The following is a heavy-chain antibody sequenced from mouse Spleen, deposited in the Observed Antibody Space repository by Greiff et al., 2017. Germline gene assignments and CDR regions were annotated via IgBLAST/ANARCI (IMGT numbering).Heavy chain of an antibody. V-gene: IGHV1-4*01. CDR3: ATGDGYFYAMDY. J-gene: IGHJ4*01. Sequence: VKVVESGAELARPGASVKMSCKASGYTFTSYTMHWVKQRPGQGLEWIGYINPSSGYTKYNQKFKDKATLTADKSSSTAYMQLSSLTSEDSAVYYCATGDGYFYAMDYWGQGTSVTVSS. D-gene: IGHD2-3*01. CDR1: GYTFTSYT. CDR2: INPSSGYT.